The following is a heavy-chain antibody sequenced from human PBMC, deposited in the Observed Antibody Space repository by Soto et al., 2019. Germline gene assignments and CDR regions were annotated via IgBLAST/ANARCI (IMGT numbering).Heavy chain of an antibody. Sequence: EVQLVESGGGLVQPGGSLRLSCAASGFTFSSYDMHWVRQATGKGLEWVSAIGTAGDTYYPGSVKGRFTISRENAKNSLYLQMNSLRAEDTAVYYCARKSTWFYGMDVWGQGTTVTVSS. D-gene: IGHD3-9*01. CDR1: GFTFSSYD. CDR3: ARKSTWFYGMDV. J-gene: IGHJ6*02. V-gene: IGHV3-13*01. CDR2: IGTAGDT.